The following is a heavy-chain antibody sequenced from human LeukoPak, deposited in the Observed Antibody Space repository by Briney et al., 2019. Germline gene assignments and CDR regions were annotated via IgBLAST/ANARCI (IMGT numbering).Heavy chain of an antibody. J-gene: IGHJ5*02. CDR3: AAGGGNTFNP. CDR1: GSTFSTQA. CDR2: FTGEAANI. V-gene: IGHV3-23*01. Sequence: GGSLRLSCAASGSTFSTQALSWVRQAPGKGLEWLSSFTGEAANIHYAESVKGRFTLPRDSSKEIMYLQMDNLRVGDTAMYFCAAGGGNTFNPWAQGVLVTVSS. D-gene: IGHD1-14*01.